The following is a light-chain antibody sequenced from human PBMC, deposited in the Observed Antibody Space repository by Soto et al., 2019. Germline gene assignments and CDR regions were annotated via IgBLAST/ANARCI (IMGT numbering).Light chain of an antibody. Sequence: DIVMTQSPLSLPVTPGEPASISCRSSQSFLHSNGYNYLDWYLQKPGQSPQLLIYLGSNRASGVPDRFSGSGSGTDFTLKISRVEAEDVGVYYCMQALQTSITFGQGTRLEIK. V-gene: IGKV2-28*01. CDR2: LGS. CDR3: MQALQTSIT. J-gene: IGKJ5*01. CDR1: QSFLHSNGYNY.